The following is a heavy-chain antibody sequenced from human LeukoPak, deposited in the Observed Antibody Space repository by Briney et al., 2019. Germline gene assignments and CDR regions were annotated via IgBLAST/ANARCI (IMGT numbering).Heavy chain of an antibody. CDR1: GFTFSSYA. J-gene: IGHJ4*02. D-gene: IGHD3-16*02. Sequence: GGSLRLSCETSGFTFSSYAMNWVRQAPGKGLEWVSSISGSTSYIYYADSVRGRFTISRDNAKNSLYLQMNSLRAEDTAVYYCARGSDFVWGSYRPYFDYWGQGTLVTVSS. V-gene: IGHV3-21*01. CDR2: ISGSTSYI. CDR3: ARGSDFVWGSYRPYFDY.